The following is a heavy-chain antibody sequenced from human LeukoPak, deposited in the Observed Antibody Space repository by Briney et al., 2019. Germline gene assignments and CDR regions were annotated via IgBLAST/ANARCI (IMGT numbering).Heavy chain of an antibody. CDR1: GFTFSTYN. J-gene: IGHJ4*02. V-gene: IGHV3-48*02. CDR2: ISSSSSTK. D-gene: IGHD2-2*01. CDR3: ARGRWYCSITNCLKSFDY. Sequence: GGSLRLSCAASGFTFSTYNINWVRQAPGKGLEWVSYISSSSSTKYYAESVKGRFTISRDDAKNSLYLQMNSLRDEDTAVYYCARGRWYCSITNCLKSFDYWGQGTLVTVSS.